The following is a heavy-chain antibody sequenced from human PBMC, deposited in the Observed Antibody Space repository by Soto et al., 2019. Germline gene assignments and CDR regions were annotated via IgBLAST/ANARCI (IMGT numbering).Heavy chain of an antibody. CDR3: ANAHSDDYFDY. CDR2: IYSSGDT. Sequence: QLQLQESGPGLVKSSETLSLSCTVSGGAISSSPYYWGWIRQPPGKGLEWIASIYSSGDTFYSPSLGSRVTISVDTSKNQFSLRVTSVTAADTAVYYCANAHSDDYFDYWGRGTLVTVSS. D-gene: IGHD2-8*01. V-gene: IGHV4-39*01. CDR1: GGAISSSPYY. J-gene: IGHJ4*02.